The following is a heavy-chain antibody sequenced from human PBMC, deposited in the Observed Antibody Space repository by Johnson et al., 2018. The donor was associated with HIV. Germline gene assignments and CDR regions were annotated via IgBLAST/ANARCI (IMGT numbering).Heavy chain of an antibody. V-gene: IGHV3-30-3*01. CDR3: ARDRVLLWFGESPLDAFDI. D-gene: IGHD3-10*01. Sequence: HVQLVESGGGVVQPGRSLRLSCAASGFTFRSYAMHWVRQAPGKGLEWVALISYDGSHKFYADSVKGRFTISRDHSKNTLYLQMNSLRAEDTAVYYCARDRVLLWFGESPLDAFDIWGQGTVVTVSS. CDR1: GFTFRSYA. J-gene: IGHJ3*02. CDR2: ISYDGSHK.